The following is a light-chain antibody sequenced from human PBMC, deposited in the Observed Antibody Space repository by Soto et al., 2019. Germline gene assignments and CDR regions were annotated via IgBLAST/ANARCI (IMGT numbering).Light chain of an antibody. V-gene: IGLV1-47*01. CDR2: RDG. CDR3: SSYTSSSTYV. J-gene: IGLJ1*01. Sequence: QSVLTQPPSASGTPGQSLTISCSGSSSNIGSHFVYWYQHLPGTAPKLLIFRDGQRPSGVPARFFGSKSGNTASLTISGLQAEDEADYYCSSYTSSSTYVFGTGTKLTVL. CDR1: SSNIGSHF.